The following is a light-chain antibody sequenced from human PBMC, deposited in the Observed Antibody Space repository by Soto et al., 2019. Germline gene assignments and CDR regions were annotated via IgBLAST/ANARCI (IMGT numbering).Light chain of an antibody. CDR1: QSISSY. CDR2: AAS. V-gene: IGKV1-39*01. J-gene: IGKJ1*01. CDR3: QQSYSTPWT. Sequence: DIQMTQSASSLSASVGDSVTITCXASQSISSYLNWYQQKPGKAPKLLIYAASSLQSGVPSRFSGSGSGTDFTLTISSLQPEDFATYYCQQSYSTPWTFGQGTKVDIK.